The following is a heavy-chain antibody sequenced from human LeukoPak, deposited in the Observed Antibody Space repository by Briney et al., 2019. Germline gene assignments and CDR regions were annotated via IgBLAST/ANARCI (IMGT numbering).Heavy chain of an antibody. J-gene: IGHJ4*02. Sequence: GGSLRLSCAASGFTFSSYAMHWVRQAPGKGLEWVAVISYDGSNKYYADSVKGRFTISRDNAKNSLYLQMSSLRVEDTAVYYCGRDFRDRSMPIDSWGQGTLVTVSS. V-gene: IGHV3-30*04. CDR1: GFTFSSYA. D-gene: IGHD2/OR15-2a*01. CDR3: GRDFRDRSMPIDS. CDR2: ISYDGSNK.